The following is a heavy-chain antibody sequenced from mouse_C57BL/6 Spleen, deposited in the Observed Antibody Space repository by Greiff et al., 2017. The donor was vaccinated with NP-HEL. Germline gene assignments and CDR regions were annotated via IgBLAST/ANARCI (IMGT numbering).Heavy chain of an antibody. V-gene: IGHV1-72*01. CDR1: GYTFTSYW. J-gene: IGHJ4*01. D-gene: IGHD1-1*01. CDR2: IDPNSGGT. Sequence: QVQLQQPGAELVKPGASVKLSCKASGYTFTSYWMHWVKQRPGRGLEWIGRIDPNSGGTKYNEKFKSKATLTVDKPSSTAYMQLRSLTSEDSAVYYCARGLSYYYGSSYDDYAMDYWGQGTSVTVSS. CDR3: ARGLSYYYGSSYDDYAMDY.